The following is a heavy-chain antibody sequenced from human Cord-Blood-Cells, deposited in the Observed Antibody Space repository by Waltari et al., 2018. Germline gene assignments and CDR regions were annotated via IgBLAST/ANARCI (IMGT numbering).Heavy chain of an antibody. V-gene: IGHV4-38-2*01. J-gene: IGHJ4*02. CDR3: ARTSGRSDY. CDR1: GYSISSGYY. D-gene: IGHD1-26*01. Sequence: QVQLQESGPGLVKPSETLSLTCAVSGYSISSGYYWGWIRQPPGKGLEWIGSIYHRWSTYYNPSLKSRVTISVDTSKNQCSRKLSSVTAADTAVYYCARTSGRSDYWGQGTLVTVSS. CDR2: IYHRWST.